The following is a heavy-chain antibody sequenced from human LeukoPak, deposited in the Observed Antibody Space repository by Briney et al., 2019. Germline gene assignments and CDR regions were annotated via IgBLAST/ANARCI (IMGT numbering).Heavy chain of an antibody. V-gene: IGHV4-34*01. D-gene: IGHD2-15*01. J-gene: IGHJ5*02. Sequence: PSETLSLTCAVYGGSFSGYYWSWIRQPPGKGLEWIGEINHSGSTNYNPSLKSRVTISVDTSKNQFSLKLSSVTAADTAVYYCARGLRYCSGGSCSNNWFDPWGQGTLVTVSS. CDR1: GGSFSGYY. CDR3: ARGLRYCSGGSCSNNWFDP. CDR2: INHSGST.